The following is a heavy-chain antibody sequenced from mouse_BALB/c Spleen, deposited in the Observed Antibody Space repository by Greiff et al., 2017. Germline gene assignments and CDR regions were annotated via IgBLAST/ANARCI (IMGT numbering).Heavy chain of an antibody. D-gene: IGHD2-3*01. J-gene: IGHJ4*01. Sequence: VQLQQSGPELVKPGASVKISCKASGYTFTDYNMHWVKQSHGKSLEWIGYIYPYNGGTGYNQKFKSKATLTVDNSSSTAYMELRSLTSEDSAVYYCAREDDKRSFYAMDYWGQGTSVTVSS. V-gene: IGHV1S29*02. CDR2: IYPYNGGT. CDR1: GYTFTDYN. CDR3: AREDDKRSFYAMDY.